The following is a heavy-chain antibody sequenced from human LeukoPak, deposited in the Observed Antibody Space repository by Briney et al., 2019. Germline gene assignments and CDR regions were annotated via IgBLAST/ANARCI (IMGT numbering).Heavy chain of an antibody. CDR2: IKSKTDGGTT. J-gene: IGHJ4*02. CDR3: TTVESVVVVAATLHSFDY. CDR1: GFTFSNAW. D-gene: IGHD2-15*01. Sequence: GGSLRLSCAASGFTFSNAWMSWVRQAPGKGLEWVGRIKSKTDGGTTDYAAPVEGRFTISRDDSKNTLYLQMNSLKTEDTAVYYCTTVESVVVVAATLHSFDYWGQGTLVTVSS. V-gene: IGHV3-15*01.